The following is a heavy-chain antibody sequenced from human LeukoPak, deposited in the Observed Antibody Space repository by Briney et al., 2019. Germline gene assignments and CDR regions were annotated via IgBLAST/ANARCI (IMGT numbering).Heavy chain of an antibody. CDR2: IYHSGST. D-gene: IGHD2-21*01. CDR1: GGSISSGGYS. J-gene: IGHJ4*02. Sequence: PSETLSLTCAVSGGSISSGGYSWSWVRQPPGKGLEWIGYIYHSGSTYYNPSLKSRVTISVDRSKNQFSLKLSSVTAADKAVYYCARMGGLGRFDYWGQGTLVTVSS. CDR3: ARMGGLGRFDY. V-gene: IGHV4-30-2*01.